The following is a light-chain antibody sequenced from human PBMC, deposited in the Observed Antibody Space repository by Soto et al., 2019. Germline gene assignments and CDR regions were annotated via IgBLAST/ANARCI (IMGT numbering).Light chain of an antibody. CDR3: QPYENIPT. CDR2: DAS. J-gene: IGKJ5*01. V-gene: IGKV1-33*01. CDR1: QNIKNY. Sequence: IQMTNSASSLCSSIGGRVTITCQASQNIKNYLNWYQQKPGRAPKLLIYDASNLEAGVPSRFRGSGSGTDFTFTISRLKPEDIATYYCQPYENIPTFGHGTRLEIK.